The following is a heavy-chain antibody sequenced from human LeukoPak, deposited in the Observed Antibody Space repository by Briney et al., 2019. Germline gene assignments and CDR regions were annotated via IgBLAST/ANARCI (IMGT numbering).Heavy chain of an antibody. CDR3: ARDLVGANSPNLFDP. CDR2: IYSGGST. V-gene: IGHV3-66*01. J-gene: IGHJ5*02. D-gene: IGHD1-26*01. Sequence: VGSLRLSCAASGFTVSSNYMSWVRQAPGKGLEWVSVIYSGGSTYYADSVKGRFTISRDNSKNTLYLQMNSLRAEDTAVYYCARDLVGANSPNLFDPWGQGTLVTVSS. CDR1: GFTVSSNY.